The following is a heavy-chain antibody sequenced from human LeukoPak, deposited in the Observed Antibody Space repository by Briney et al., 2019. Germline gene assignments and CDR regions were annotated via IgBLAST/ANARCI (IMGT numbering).Heavy chain of an antibody. J-gene: IGHJ6*02. V-gene: IGHV1-69*13. CDR3: ARAHSYFISWSGYLTGV. D-gene: IGHD3-3*01. CDR1: GGTFSSYA. Sequence: SVKVSCKASGGTFSSYAISWVRQAPGQGLEWMGGIIPIFGTANYAQKFQGRVTITADESTSTAYMELSSLRSEDTAVYYCARAHSYFISWSGYLTGVWGQGTTVTVSS. CDR2: IIPIFGTA.